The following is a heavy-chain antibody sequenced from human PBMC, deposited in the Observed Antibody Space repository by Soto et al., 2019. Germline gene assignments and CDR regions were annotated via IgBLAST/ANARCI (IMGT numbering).Heavy chain of an antibody. V-gene: IGHV4-4*02. D-gene: IGHD3-16*01. J-gene: IGHJ3*02. CDR1: SGSISSNNW. CDR3: AKESGSITVRGPFDI. Sequence: QVQLQESGPGLVKPSGTLSLTCTVTSGSISSNNWWSWVRQSPVKGLEWRGEIYYGGSTNYNPSVMNRLSISIATSRNQFSLRLTSVTAADTAVYYCAKESGSITVRGPFDIWGQGTLVTVSS. CDR2: IYYGGST.